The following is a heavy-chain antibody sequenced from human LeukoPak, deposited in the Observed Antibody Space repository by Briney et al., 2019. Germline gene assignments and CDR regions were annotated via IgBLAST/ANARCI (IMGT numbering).Heavy chain of an antibody. J-gene: IGHJ4*02. CDR2: ISYDGSNK. CDR3: ARDREKLNGVCYD. CDR1: GFTFSSYA. V-gene: IGHV3-30*04. Sequence: SGGSLRLSCAASGFTFSSYAMHWVRQAPGKGLEWVAVISYDGSNKYYADSVKGRFTISRDNSKNTLYLQMNSLRAEDTAVYYCARDREKLNGVCYDWGQGTLVTVSS. D-gene: IGHD2-8*01.